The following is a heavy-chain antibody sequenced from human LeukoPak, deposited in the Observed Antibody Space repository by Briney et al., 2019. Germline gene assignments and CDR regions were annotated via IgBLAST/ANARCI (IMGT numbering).Heavy chain of an antibody. CDR3: ARDVRQWLGYDY. J-gene: IGHJ4*02. CDR2: ISSSSSYI. D-gene: IGHD6-19*01. V-gene: IGHV3-21*01. CDR1: GFTFSSYS. Sequence: PGGSLRLSXAASGFTFSSYSMNWVRQAPGKGLEWVSYISSSSSYIYYADSVKGRFAISRDNAKNSLYLQMNSLRAEDTAVYYCARDVRQWLGYDYWGQGTLVTVSS.